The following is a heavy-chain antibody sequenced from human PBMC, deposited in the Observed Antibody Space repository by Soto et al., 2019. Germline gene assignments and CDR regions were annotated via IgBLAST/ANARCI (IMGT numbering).Heavy chain of an antibody. J-gene: IGHJ3*02. CDR2: IKKDESET. V-gene: IGHV3-7*03. Sequence: LVQSGGGLVPPGESLPVSCAPSQFSFSNYWMNWVRQAPGKALEWVANIKKDESETDYVDSVRGRFTIFRDNAKNLLYLQMRRLRVEDTAVYYCARSHTGDSAFRAFDIWGQGTVVTV. D-gene: IGHD2-21*02. CDR3: ARSHTGDSAFRAFDI. CDR1: QFSFSNYW.